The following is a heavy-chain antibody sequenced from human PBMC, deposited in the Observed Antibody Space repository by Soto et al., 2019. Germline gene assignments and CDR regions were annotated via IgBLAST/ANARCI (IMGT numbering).Heavy chain of an antibody. CDR1: GGSFSGYY. J-gene: IGHJ4*02. CDR2: INHSGST. V-gene: IGHV4-34*01. Sequence: QVQLQQWGAGLLKPSETLSLTCAVYGGSFSGYYWSWIRQPPGKGLEWIGEINHSGSTNYNPSLKSRVTLSVDTSKHQFSLKLSSVTAADTAVYYCARGRDYVFDYWGQGTLVTVSS. D-gene: IGHD4-17*01. CDR3: ARGRDYVFDY.